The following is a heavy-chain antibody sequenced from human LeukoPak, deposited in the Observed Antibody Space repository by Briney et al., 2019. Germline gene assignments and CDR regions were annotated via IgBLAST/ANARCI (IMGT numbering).Heavy chain of an antibody. Sequence: GGSLRLSCAASGFTFSSYAMHWARQAPGKGLEYVSAISSNGGSTYYANSVKGRFTISRDSSKNTLYLQMGSLRAEDMAVYYCASSEDYGDYGGGYGMDVWGQGTTVTVSS. CDR2: ISSNGGST. D-gene: IGHD4-17*01. V-gene: IGHV3-64*01. CDR3: ASSEDYGDYGGGYGMDV. CDR1: GFTFSSYA. J-gene: IGHJ6*02.